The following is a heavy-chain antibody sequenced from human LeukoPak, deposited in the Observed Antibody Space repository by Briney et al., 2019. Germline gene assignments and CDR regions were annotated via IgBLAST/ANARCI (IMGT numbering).Heavy chain of an antibody. J-gene: IGHJ3*02. CDR2: ISYDGSNK. D-gene: IGHD6-13*01. Sequence: GRSLRLSCAASGFTFSSYGMHWGRQAPGKGLEWVAVISYDGSNKYYADSVKGRFTISRDNSKNTLYLAMNSLRVEDTAVYYCARDNSHSRIYSTRGNAFDIWGQGTMVTVSS. CDR3: ARDNSHSRIYSTRGNAFDI. CDR1: GFTFSSYG. V-gene: IGHV3-30*03.